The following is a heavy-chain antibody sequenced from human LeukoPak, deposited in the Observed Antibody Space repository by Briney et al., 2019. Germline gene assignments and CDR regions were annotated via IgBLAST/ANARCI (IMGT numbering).Heavy chain of an antibody. V-gene: IGHV3-33*01. Sequence: QAGGSLRLSCAASGFTFSSYGMHWVRQAPGKGLEWVAVIWYDGSNKYYADSVKGRFTISRDNSKNTLYLQMNSLRAEDTAVYYCASHFVRFSAYFDYWGQGTLVTVSS. D-gene: IGHD3-3*01. J-gene: IGHJ4*02. CDR2: IWYDGSNK. CDR1: GFTFSSYG. CDR3: ASHFVRFSAYFDY.